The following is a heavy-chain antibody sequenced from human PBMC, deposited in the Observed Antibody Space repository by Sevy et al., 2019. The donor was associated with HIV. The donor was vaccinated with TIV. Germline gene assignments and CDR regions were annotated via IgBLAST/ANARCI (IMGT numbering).Heavy chain of an antibody. CDR3: ARDLPPSATTVAHFDY. Sequence: GGSLRPPCVAPGFTSGGIEMNWVRQAPGKGLEWVPYISNSGGEITYSSSLRGRFTISRDNAKNSLFLQMNSLRAEDTAVYYCARDLPPSATTVAHFDYWGQGTLVTASS. J-gene: IGHJ4*02. D-gene: IGHD4-17*01. V-gene: IGHV3-48*03. CDR1: GFTSGGIE. CDR2: ISNSGGEI.